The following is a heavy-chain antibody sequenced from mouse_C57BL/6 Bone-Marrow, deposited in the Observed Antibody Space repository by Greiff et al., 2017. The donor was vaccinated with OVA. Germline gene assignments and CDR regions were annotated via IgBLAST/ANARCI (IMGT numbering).Heavy chain of an antibody. CDR1: GFNIKDDY. J-gene: IGHJ3*01. CDR2: IDPENGDT. CDR3: TTWGYYGSSSWFAY. Sequence: VQLQQSGAELVRPGASVKLSCTASGFNIKDDYMHWVKQRPEQGLEWIGWIDPENGDTEYASKFQGKATIPADTSSNTAYLQLSSLTSEDTAVYYCTTWGYYGSSSWFAYWGQGTLVTVSA. D-gene: IGHD1-1*01. V-gene: IGHV14-4*01.